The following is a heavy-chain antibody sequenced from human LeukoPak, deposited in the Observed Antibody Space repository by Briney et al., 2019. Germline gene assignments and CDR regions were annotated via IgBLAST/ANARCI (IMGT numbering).Heavy chain of an antibody. V-gene: IGHV1-2*06. D-gene: IGHD2/OR15-2a*01. CDR1: GYTFIDYH. Sequence: GASVTVSCTASGYTFIDYHMHWVRQAPGQGLEWMGRIHPSSGATNYAQRFQGRLTLTTDTSINTAYMELSRLTSDDTAVYYCAXDLPFEDWGXXTXVXVSS. CDR2: IHPSSGAT. CDR3: AXDLPFED. J-gene: IGHJ4*03.